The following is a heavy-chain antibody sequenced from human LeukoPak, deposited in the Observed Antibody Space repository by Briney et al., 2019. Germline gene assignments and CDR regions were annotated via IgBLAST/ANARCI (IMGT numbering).Heavy chain of an antibody. CDR3: ARVVITFGGAPAFGD. CDR1: GGSISSSNW. J-gene: IGHJ4*02. CDR2: IYHSGST. Sequence: SETLSLTCAVSGGSISSSNWWSWVRQPPGKGLEWIGEIYHSGSTNYNPSLKSRVTISVDKSKNQFSLKLSSVTAADTAVYYCARVVITFGGAPAFGDWGQGTLVTVSS. D-gene: IGHD3-16*01. V-gene: IGHV4-4*02.